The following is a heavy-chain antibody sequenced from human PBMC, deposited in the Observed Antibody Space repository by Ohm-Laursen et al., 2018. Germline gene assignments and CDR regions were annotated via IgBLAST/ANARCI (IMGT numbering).Heavy chain of an antibody. V-gene: IGHV4-59*08. Sequence: PSDTLSLTCTVSGGSISNYYWNWIRQPPGKGLEWIGYIYYSGSTNYNPSLKSRVTISIDTSKNQFSLKLSSVTAADMAVYYCARRGDKGRSFDYWGQGTLVTVSS. J-gene: IGHJ4*02. CDR1: GGSISNYY. CDR2: IYYSGST. D-gene: IGHD3-10*01. CDR3: ARRGDKGRSFDY.